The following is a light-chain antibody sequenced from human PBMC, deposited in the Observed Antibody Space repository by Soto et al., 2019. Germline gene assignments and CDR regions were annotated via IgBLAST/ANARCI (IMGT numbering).Light chain of an antibody. CDR1: QVINNF. J-gene: IGKJ4*01. CDR2: AAS. CDR3: QQSYTTPGIT. V-gene: IGKV1-39*01. Sequence: DIQMPQSPSSLSASVGDRVTITCRASQVINNFLNWYQQKPGKAPKLLICAASNLQSGVPSRFSGSGSGTDFTLTISSLEPEDFATYYCQQSYTTPGITFGGGTKVEIK.